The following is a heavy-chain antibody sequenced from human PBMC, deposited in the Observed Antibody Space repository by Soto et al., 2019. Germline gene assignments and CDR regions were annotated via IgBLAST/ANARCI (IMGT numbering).Heavy chain of an antibody. V-gene: IGHV1-3*01. Sequence: QVQLVQSGAEVKKPGASVKVSCKASGYTFTSYDMHWVRQAPGQRLEWMGWINAGNGNTKYSQKFQGRVTITRDTTASTAYMELSSLRSEDTAVYYCARNVAAAGLDYWGQGTLVTVSS. J-gene: IGHJ4*02. CDR3: ARNVAAAGLDY. CDR1: GYTFTSYD. D-gene: IGHD6-13*01. CDR2: INAGNGNT.